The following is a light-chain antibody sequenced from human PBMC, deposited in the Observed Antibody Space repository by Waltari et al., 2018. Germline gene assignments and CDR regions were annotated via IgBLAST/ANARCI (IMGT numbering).Light chain of an antibody. J-gene: IGLJ3*02. CDR2: VNSDGSH. CDR3: QTWGTGIQV. Sequence: LVLTQSPSASASLGASAKLTCSPPGEYSAYAIAWHPQQPLKGPRYLMTVNSDGSHKKGDGISERFSGSSSDLDRYLIISRLQSDDEADYFCQTWGTGIQVFGSGTKLTVL. CDR1: GEYSAYA. V-gene: IGLV4-69*01.